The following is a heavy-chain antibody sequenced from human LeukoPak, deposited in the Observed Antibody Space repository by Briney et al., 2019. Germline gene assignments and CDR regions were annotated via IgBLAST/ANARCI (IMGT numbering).Heavy chain of an antibody. CDR3: ARYAQRGLDYSISLQY. CDR2: IWSDGTNK. CDR1: GFTSTHYG. D-gene: IGHD4-11*01. Sequence: GGSLRLSCAASGFTSTHYGMHWVRQAPGKGLEWVAVIWSDGTNKYYADSVKGRFSIFRDDSQKRVYLQMNSLRSEHTAVYDCARYAQRGLDYSISLQYWGQGALVTVSS. J-gene: IGHJ4*02. V-gene: IGHV3-33*01.